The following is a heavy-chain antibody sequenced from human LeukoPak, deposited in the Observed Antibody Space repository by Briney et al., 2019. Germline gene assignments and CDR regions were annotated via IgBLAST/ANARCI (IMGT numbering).Heavy chain of an antibody. J-gene: IGHJ6*02. Sequence: GASVNVSCKASGYTFTSYGISWVRQAPGQGLEWMGWISAYNGNTNYAQKLQGRVTMTTDTSTSTAYMELRSLRSDDTAVYYCARGDGDLYYYYGMDVWGQGTTVTVSS. CDR2: ISAYNGNT. D-gene: IGHD4-17*01. CDR3: ARGDGDLYYYYGMDV. V-gene: IGHV1-18*01. CDR1: GYTFTSYG.